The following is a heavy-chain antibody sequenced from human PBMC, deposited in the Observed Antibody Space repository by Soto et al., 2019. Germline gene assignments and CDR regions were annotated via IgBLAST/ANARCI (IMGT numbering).Heavy chain of an antibody. CDR1: GGTFSSYA. V-gene: IGHV1-69*13. J-gene: IGHJ6*02. D-gene: IGHD2-2*01. CDR2: IIPIFGTA. Sequence: SVKVSCKASGGTFSSYAISWVRQAPGQGLEWMGGIIPIFGTANYAQKFQSRVTITADESTSTAYMELSSLRSEDTAVYYCARDDIVVVPAADPYYGMDVWGQGTTVTVSS. CDR3: ARDDIVVVPAADPYYGMDV.